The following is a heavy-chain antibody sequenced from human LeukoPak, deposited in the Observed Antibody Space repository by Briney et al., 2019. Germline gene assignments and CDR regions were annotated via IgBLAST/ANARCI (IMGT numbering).Heavy chain of an antibody. Sequence: ASVKVSCKASGYTFSDYYLHWLRQAPGQGLEWMGWINPYSGGTNYAQRFQGRVTMTRDTSISTAYMELSRLRSDDTAVYYCARGPHWDPHFDYWGQGTLVTVSS. CDR1: GYTFSDYY. CDR3: ARGPHWDPHFDY. D-gene: IGHD7-27*01. V-gene: IGHV1-2*02. CDR2: INPYSGGT. J-gene: IGHJ4*02.